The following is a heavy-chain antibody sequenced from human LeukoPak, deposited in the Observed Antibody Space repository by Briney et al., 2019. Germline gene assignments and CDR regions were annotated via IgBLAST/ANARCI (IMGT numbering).Heavy chain of an antibody. CDR1: GGSISSYY. CDR2: IYTSGST. CDR3: AGNIVVVPARPVDY. V-gene: IGHV4-4*07. J-gene: IGHJ4*02. D-gene: IGHD2-2*01. Sequence: TSETLSLTCTVSGGSISSYYWSWIRQPAGKGLEWIGRIYTSGSTNYNPSLKSRVTISVDTSKNQFSLKLSSVTAADTAVYYCAGNIVVVPARPVDYWGQGTLVTVSS.